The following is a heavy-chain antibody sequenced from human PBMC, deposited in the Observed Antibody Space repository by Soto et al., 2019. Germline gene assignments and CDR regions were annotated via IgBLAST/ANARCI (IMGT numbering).Heavy chain of an antibody. CDR1: GFTFSSYA. V-gene: IGHV3-23*01. J-gene: IGHJ4*02. Sequence: EVQLLESGGGLVQPGGSLRLSCAASGFTFSSYAMSWVRQAPGKGLEWVSAISGSGGSTYYADSVKGRFTISRDNSKNTLYLQMNSLRAEDTAVYYGAKGVSGHYVVVPADAYYFEYWGRGTLVTVSS. CDR2: ISGSGGST. CDR3: AKGVSGHYVVVPADAYYFEY. D-gene: IGHD2-2*01.